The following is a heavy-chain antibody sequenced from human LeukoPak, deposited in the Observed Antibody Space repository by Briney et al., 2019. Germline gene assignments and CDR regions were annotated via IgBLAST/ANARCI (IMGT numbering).Heavy chain of an antibody. J-gene: IGHJ4*02. V-gene: IGHV4-59*01. D-gene: IGHD6-13*01. CDR3: ARGYSNASDFDF. Sequence: SETLSLTCTVSGGSISSYYWSWIRQPPGKGLEWIGYVYYSGTTNCNPSLKSRVSLSVDTSKNQFSLKLTSVAAADTAMYYCARGYSNASDFDFWGQGTLVTVSS. CDR1: GGSISSYY. CDR2: VYYSGTT.